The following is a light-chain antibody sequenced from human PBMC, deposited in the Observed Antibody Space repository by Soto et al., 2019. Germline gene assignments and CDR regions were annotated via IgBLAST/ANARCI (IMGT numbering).Light chain of an antibody. V-gene: IGLV1-47*02. J-gene: IGLJ1*01. CDR3: AAWAASLSACV. CDR1: DSNIGSNS. CDR2: YNN. Sequence: QSVLTQPPSASGTAGQVVTISCSGGDSNIGSNSVYWYQHLPRMAPKLLIYYNNQRPSGVPDRFSGSRSGTSASLAIVGLRSEDEAVYYCAAWAASLSACVFGNGTKSPS.